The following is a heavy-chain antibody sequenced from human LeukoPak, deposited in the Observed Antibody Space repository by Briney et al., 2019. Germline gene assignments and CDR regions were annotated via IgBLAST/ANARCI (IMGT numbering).Heavy chain of an antibody. CDR1: GFTFSSHA. Sequence: GGSLRLSCAASGFTFSSHAMSWVRQAPGKGLEWVSSLSGSGGTTYHADSVKGRFSISRDNSKNTLYLQLNSLRAEDTTVYYCAKGGSTSRVTTSRVVFGYYYYLDVWGKGTPVTVSS. J-gene: IGHJ6*03. V-gene: IGHV3-23*01. CDR2: LSGSGGTT. D-gene: IGHD4-17*01. CDR3: AKGGSTSRVTTSRVVFGYYYYLDV.